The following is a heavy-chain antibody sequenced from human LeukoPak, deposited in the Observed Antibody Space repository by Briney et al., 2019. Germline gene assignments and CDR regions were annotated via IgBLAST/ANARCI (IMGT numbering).Heavy chain of an antibody. CDR3: ARTTSTTCYEK. J-gene: IGHJ4*02. CDR2: ISTSSDYI. D-gene: IGHD2-2*01. CDR1: GFTFSSYS. V-gene: IGHV3-21*01. Sequence: GGSLRLSCAASGFTFSSYSMNWVRQAPGKGLEWVSSISTSSDYIYYADSVKGRFTVSRDNAKNSLYLQMTSLRGEDTAVYYCARTTSTTCYEKWGQGTLVTVSS.